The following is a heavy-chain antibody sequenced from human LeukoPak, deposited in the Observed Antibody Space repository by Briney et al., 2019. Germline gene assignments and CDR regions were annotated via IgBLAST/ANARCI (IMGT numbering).Heavy chain of an antibody. Sequence: PSGTLSLTCTVSGGSISSGGYYWSWIRQHPGMGLEWIGYIYYSGSTYYNPSLKSRVTISVDTSKNQFSLKLSSVTAADTAVYYCARGGYDSYDYWGQGTLVTVSS. CDR3: ARGGYDSYDY. CDR1: GGSISSGGYY. V-gene: IGHV4-31*03. CDR2: IYYSGST. J-gene: IGHJ4*02. D-gene: IGHD5-12*01.